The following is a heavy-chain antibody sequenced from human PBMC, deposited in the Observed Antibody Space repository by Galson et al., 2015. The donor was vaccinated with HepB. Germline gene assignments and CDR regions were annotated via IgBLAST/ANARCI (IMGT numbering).Heavy chain of an antibody. CDR1: GFTFSSYA. Sequence: SLRLSCAASGFTFSSYAMSWVRQAPGKGLEWISTISGSGGNTYYADSVKGRFTISRDNSKNTLYLQMNSLRAEDTAVYYCVREFSGLYYFDYWGQGTLVTVSS. D-gene: IGHD3-10*01. V-gene: IGHV3-23*01. CDR2: ISGSGGNT. CDR3: VREFSGLYYFDY. J-gene: IGHJ4*02.